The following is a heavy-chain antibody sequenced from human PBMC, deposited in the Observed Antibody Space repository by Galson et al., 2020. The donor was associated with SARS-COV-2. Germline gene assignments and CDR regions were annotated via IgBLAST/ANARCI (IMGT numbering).Heavy chain of an antibody. Sequence: SETLSLTCIVSGGSISSSVHYWGWVRQSPGKGLEWIGNIFYSGTTFYNPSLKSRVTTSIDTSKNLFSLTLRSVTVADTAVYYCARWVLYDFDYWGQGNLVTVSS. CDR2: IFYSGTT. J-gene: IGHJ4*02. D-gene: IGHD2-8*01. V-gene: IGHV4-39*01. CDR1: GGSISSSVHY. CDR3: ARWVLYDFDY.